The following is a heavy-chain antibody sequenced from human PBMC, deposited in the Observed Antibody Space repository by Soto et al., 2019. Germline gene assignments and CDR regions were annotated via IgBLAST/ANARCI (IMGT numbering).Heavy chain of an antibody. D-gene: IGHD6-13*01. J-gene: IGHJ6*02. CDR2: ISYDGSNK. CDR1: GFTFSSYA. CDR3: ARDRVLSSSWALRNYYYGMDV. Sequence: HVQLVESGGGVVQPERSLRLSCAASGFTFSSYAMHWVGKAPGKGLEWVAVISYDGSNKYYADSVKGRFTISSDNSKNTLYLQMNSLRAEDTAVYYCARDRVLSSSWALRNYYYGMDVWGQGTTVTVSS. V-gene: IGHV3-30-3*01.